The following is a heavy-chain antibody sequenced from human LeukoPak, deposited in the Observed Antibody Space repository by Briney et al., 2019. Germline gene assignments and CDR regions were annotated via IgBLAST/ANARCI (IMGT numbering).Heavy chain of an antibody. CDR1: GGSISSSSYY. Sequence: PSETLSLTCTVSGGSISSSSYYWGWIRQPPGKGLEWIGSIYYSGSTYYNPSLKSRVTISVDTSRNQFSLKLSSVTAADTAVYYCARHRTSGWGLDYWGQGTQVTVS. CDR2: IYYSGST. V-gene: IGHV4-39*01. D-gene: IGHD6-19*01. J-gene: IGHJ4*02. CDR3: ARHRTSGWGLDY.